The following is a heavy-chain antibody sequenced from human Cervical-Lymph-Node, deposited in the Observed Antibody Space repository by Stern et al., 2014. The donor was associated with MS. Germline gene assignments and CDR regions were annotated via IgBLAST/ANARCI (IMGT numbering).Heavy chain of an antibody. CDR1: GGTFSTYS. D-gene: IGHD2-2*02. CDR3: ARRIPPSIDH. CDR2: MTPMYGAT. J-gene: IGHJ4*02. Sequence: VQLVESGAEVKKPGSSVTISCKASGGTFSTYSYTWVRQAPGQGLEWVEGMTPMYGATNYAQKFQDRVTITTDESTTTAYLELTSLRSEDTAVYFCARRIPPSIDHWGQGTLVTVSS. V-gene: IGHV1-69*01.